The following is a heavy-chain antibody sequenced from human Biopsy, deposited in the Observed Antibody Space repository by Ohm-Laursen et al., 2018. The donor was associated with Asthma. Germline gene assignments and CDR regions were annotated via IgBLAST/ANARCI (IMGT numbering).Heavy chain of an antibody. D-gene: IGHD2-15*01. CDR2: VSGSGGNT. V-gene: IGHV3-23*01. J-gene: IGHJ4*02. CDR1: GFTFSSYA. Sequence: SQRLSCAASGFTFSSYAMNWVRQTPGKGLEWVSTVSGSGGNTYYADSVKGRFTISRDNSKNTLYLQMNSLRAEDTAVYYCAKGGGDIVVVISATTLDYWGQGALVTVSS. CDR3: AKGGGDIVVVISATTLDY.